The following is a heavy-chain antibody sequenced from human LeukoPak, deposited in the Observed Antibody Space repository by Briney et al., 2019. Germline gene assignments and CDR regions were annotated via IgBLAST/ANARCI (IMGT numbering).Heavy chain of an antibody. V-gene: IGHV4-59*01. Sequence: PSETLSLTCTVPGGSISSYYWNWIRQPPGKGLEWIGYMYHIGSTNYNPSIKSRVTMSVDTSKNQFSLRLPSVTAADTAVYYCARQYYGDYVGDAFDIWGQGTMVTVSS. CDR3: ARQYYGDYVGDAFDI. J-gene: IGHJ3*02. CDR1: GGSISSYY. CDR2: MYHIGST. D-gene: IGHD4-17*01.